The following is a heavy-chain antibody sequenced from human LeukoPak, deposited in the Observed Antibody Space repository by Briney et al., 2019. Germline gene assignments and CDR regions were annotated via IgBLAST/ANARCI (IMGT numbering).Heavy chain of an antibody. J-gene: IGHJ3*02. Sequence: SVKVSCKASGFTFTSSAMQWVRQARGQRLEWIGWIVVGSGNTNYAQKFQERVTITRDMSTSTAYMELSSLRSEDTAVYYCAADAHNYYDSSDYYLAAFDIWGQGTMVTVSS. D-gene: IGHD3-22*01. CDR2: IVVGSGNT. CDR3: AADAHNYYDSSDYYLAAFDI. V-gene: IGHV1-58*02. CDR1: GFTFTSSA.